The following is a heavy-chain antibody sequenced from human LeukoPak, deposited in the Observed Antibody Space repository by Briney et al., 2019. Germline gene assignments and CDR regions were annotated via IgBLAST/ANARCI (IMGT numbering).Heavy chain of an antibody. V-gene: IGHV4-34*01. CDR1: GGSFSGYY. J-gene: IGHJ6*02. D-gene: IGHD3-3*01. Sequence: SETLSLTCAVYGGSFSGYYWSWIRQPPGKGLEWIGEINHSGSTNYNPSLKSRVTISVDTSKNQFSLKLSFVTAADTAVYYCTRGLRFLVVWGQGTTVTVSS. CDR2: INHSGST. CDR3: TRGLRFLVV.